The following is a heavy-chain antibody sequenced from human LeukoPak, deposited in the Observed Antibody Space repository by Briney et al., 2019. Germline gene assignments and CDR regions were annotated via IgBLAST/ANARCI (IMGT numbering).Heavy chain of an antibody. J-gene: IGHJ5*02. CDR2: INPNSGGT. Sequence: GSSVKVSCKASGGTFSSYAISWVRQAPGQGLEWMGWINPNSGGTNYAQKFQGWVTMTRDTSISTAYMELSRLRSDDTAVYYCARAGYSYGPGAPNWFDPWGQGTLVTVSS. D-gene: IGHD5-18*01. CDR3: ARAGYSYGPGAPNWFDP. CDR1: GGTFSSYA. V-gene: IGHV1-2*04.